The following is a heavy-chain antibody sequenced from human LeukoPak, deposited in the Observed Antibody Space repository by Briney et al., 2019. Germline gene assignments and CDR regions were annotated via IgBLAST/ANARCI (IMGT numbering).Heavy chain of an antibody. J-gene: IGHJ4*02. CDR2: IYYSGST. Sequence: SETLSLTCTVSGDSISNYYWSWIRQPPGKGLEWIGYIYYSGSTNYNPSLKSRVTISVDTSKNQYSLKLRSVTAADTAIYYCASALGYNNGLDYWGQGTLVTVSS. D-gene: IGHD5-18*01. CDR1: GDSISNYY. V-gene: IGHV4-59*01. CDR3: ASALGYNNGLDY.